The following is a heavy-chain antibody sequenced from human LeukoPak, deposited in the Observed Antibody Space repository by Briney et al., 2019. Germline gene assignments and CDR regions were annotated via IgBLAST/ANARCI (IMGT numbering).Heavy chain of an antibody. J-gene: IGHJ6*02. D-gene: IGHD1-26*01. CDR2: IDSDGRRT. CDR1: GFTFSPYW. V-gene: IGHV3-74*01. Sequence: PGGSLRLSCAASGFTFSPYWMHWVRQAPGKGLMWVSHIDSDGRRTSYADSVRGRFTISRDNAKSTLYLQMNSLRAEDTAVYYCAKVGAYYYYYYGMDVWGQGTTVSVSS. CDR3: AKVGAYYYYYYGMDV.